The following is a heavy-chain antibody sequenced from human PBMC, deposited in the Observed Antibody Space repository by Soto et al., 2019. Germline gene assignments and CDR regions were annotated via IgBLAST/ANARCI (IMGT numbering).Heavy chain of an antibody. Sequence: GGSLRLSCAASGFTFSSYGMHWVRQAPGKGLEWVAVISYDGSNKYYADSVKGRFTISRDNSKNTLYLQMNSLRAEDTAVYYCAKQGVLLWFGEIGPEQNWFDPWGQGTLVTVSS. CDR1: GFTFSSYG. CDR3: AKQGVLLWFGEIGPEQNWFDP. D-gene: IGHD3-10*01. V-gene: IGHV3-30*18. J-gene: IGHJ5*02. CDR2: ISYDGSNK.